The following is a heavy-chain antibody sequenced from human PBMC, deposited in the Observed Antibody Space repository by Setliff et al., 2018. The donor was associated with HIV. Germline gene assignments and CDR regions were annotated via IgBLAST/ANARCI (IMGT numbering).Heavy chain of an antibody. D-gene: IGHD2-2*01. CDR3: VRDQNTPSRCRSKTCINPGDY. J-gene: IGHJ4*02. Sequence: GGSLRLSCVASGFSLSTSSMNWVRQAPGKGLEWVSSISPSGSYIYYADSMKGRFTISRDNSKNTLYLQMDSLRAEDTAVYYCVRDQNTPSRCRSKTCINPGDYWGLGTLVTVSS. CDR1: GFSLSTSS. CDR2: ISPSGSYI. V-gene: IGHV3-21*06.